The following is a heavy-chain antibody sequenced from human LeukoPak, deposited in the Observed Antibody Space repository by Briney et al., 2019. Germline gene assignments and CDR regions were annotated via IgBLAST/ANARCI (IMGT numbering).Heavy chain of an antibody. CDR2: ISAYNGNT. CDR3: ARDRPGPGTRISYYYYMDV. J-gene: IGHJ6*03. D-gene: IGHD6-13*01. V-gene: IGHV1-18*01. Sequence: ASVKVSCKASGYTFTSYGISWVRQAPGQGLEWMGWISAYNGNTNYAQKLQGRVTMTTDTSTSTAYMELRSLRSDDTAVYYCARDRPGPGTRISYYYYMDVWGKGTTVTVSS. CDR1: GYTFTSYG.